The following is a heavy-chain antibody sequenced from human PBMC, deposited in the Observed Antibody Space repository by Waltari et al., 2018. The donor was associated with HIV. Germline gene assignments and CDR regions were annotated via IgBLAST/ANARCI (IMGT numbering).Heavy chain of an antibody. CDR1: GDSVAGTSAA. D-gene: IGHD2-8*02. CDR3: ARSRAALGWWAFFDY. Sequence: QVQLQQSGPGLVKPSQTLSLTCAISGDSVAGTSAAWNWIRPSPSRGLEWLGRTYYRSKWYNDYAVSVKSRITINPDTSKNQFSLQLNSVTPEDTAVYYCARSRAALGWWAFFDYWGQGTLVTVSS. J-gene: IGHJ4*02. CDR2: TYYRSKWYN. V-gene: IGHV6-1*01.